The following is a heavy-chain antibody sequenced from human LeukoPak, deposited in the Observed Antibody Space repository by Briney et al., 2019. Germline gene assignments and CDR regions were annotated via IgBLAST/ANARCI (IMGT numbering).Heavy chain of an antibody. CDR2: ITGNHGAT. J-gene: IGHJ5*02. Sequence: AGGSLRLSCAASGFTFSNHDMNWVRQAPGKGLEWVSSITGNHGATYNIDSVKGRLTISRDNSQNTLYLQMNSLRAEDTAVYYCTKDPNGDYVGAFDPWGQGTLVTVSS. CDR1: GFTFSNHD. D-gene: IGHD4-17*01. V-gene: IGHV3-23*01. CDR3: TKDPNGDYVGAFDP.